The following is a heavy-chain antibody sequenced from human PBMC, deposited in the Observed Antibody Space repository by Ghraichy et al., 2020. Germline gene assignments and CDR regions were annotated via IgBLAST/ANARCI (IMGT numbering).Heavy chain of an antibody. CDR1: GDSISSSY. V-gene: IGHV4-59*01. CDR2: IHYSGST. J-gene: IGHJ5*02. CDR3: ARLVTVLYWFDT. Sequence: LSLTCNVSGDSISSSYWTWIRQPPGKGLEWIGNIHYSGSTNYHPSLKSRLIMSIDTSKSQFSLQLSSVTAADTAVYYCARLVTVLYWFDTWGQGTLVTVS. D-gene: IGHD2-2*02.